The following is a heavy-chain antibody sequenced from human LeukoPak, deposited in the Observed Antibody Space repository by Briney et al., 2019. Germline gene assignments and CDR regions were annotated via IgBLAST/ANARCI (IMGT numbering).Heavy chain of an antibody. Sequence: GGSLRLSCAASGFNFDDYGMTWVRQIPGKGLEWVAGVNSNGRSAGYAASVRGQFTISRDNAKNSLYLEMGSLRLEDTAFYYCTRGYSTRHFPFDSWGQGTLVTVSS. J-gene: IGHJ4*02. V-gene: IGHV3-20*04. D-gene: IGHD6-13*01. CDR2: VNSNGRSA. CDR1: GFNFDDYG. CDR3: TRGYSTRHFPFDS.